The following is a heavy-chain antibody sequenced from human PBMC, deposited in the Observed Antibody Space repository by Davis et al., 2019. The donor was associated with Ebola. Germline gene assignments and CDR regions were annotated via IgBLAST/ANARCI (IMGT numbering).Heavy chain of an antibody. Sequence: GESLKISCAGSGFTFSTYAMTWVRQAPGKGLEWVSRLSGSGGDPHYADSVKGRFTISRDNSKNTLYLQMNSLRAEDTAVFYCAKRATVKVAGANYYNAMDVWGKGTTVTVSS. CDR1: GFTFSTYA. J-gene: IGHJ6*04. D-gene: IGHD6-19*01. V-gene: IGHV3-23*01. CDR2: LSGSGGDP. CDR3: AKRATVKVAGANYYNAMDV.